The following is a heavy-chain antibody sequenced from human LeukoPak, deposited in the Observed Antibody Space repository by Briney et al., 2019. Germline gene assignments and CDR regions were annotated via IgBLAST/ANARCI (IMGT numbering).Heavy chain of an antibody. CDR3: ARAGIVVVPAAIGYYYGMDV. Sequence: SGGPLRLSCAASGFTFSSYSMNWVRQAPGKGLEWVSSISSSSSYIYYADSVKGRFTISRDNAKNSLYLQTNSLRAEDTAVYYCARAGIVVVPAAIGYYYGMDVWGQGTTVTVSS. J-gene: IGHJ6*02. D-gene: IGHD2-2*02. CDR2: ISSSSSYI. CDR1: GFTFSSYS. V-gene: IGHV3-21*01.